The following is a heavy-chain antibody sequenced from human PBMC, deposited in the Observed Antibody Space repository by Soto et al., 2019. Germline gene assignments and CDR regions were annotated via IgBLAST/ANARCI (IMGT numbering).Heavy chain of an antibody. CDR3: AHKGPEDWHRDY. Sequence: QITLKESGPTLVRPTQTLTLTCAFSGFSLSTSGVGVGWIRQPPGKALEWLAVIYWNDSKHYSPSLRSRLTITKYTSKNQVVLTMPKMDPMDTGTFDGAHKGPEDWHRDYWCEGTLVTVSS. CDR2: IYWNDSK. V-gene: IGHV2-5*01. CDR1: GFSLSTSGVG. D-gene: IGHD3-9*01. J-gene: IGHJ4*02.